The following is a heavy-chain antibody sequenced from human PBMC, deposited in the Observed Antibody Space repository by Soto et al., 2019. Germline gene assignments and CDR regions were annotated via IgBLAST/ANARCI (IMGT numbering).Heavy chain of an antibody. CDR2: IISIFGKT. D-gene: IGHD3-22*01. J-gene: IGHJ6*02. CDR3: ARLRLERGYYTYHYYGMDV. V-gene: IGHV1-69*13. CDR1: GGTFSSHD. Sequence: SVKVSCKASGGTFSSHDINWVRQAPGQGLEWMGGIISIFGKTNYAQRFQGRVTITADETTNTAYMELSSLRSDDTAIYYCARLRLERGYYTYHYYGMDVWGQGTTVTV.